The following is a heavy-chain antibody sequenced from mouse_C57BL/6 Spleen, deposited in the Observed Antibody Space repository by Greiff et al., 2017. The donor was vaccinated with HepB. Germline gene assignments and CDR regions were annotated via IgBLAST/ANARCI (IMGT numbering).Heavy chain of an antibody. Sequence: EVQGVESGGGLVKPGGSLKLSCAASGFTFSSYAMSWVHQTPEKRLEWVATISDGGSYTYYPDNVKGRFTISRDNAKNKLYLQMSHLKSEDTDMYYCARGGHTIVNTWYFDVWGTGTTVTVSS. V-gene: IGHV5-4*01. J-gene: IGHJ1*03. D-gene: IGHD2-5*01. CDR1: GFTFSSYA. CDR3: ARGGHTIVNTWYFDV. CDR2: ISDGGSYT.